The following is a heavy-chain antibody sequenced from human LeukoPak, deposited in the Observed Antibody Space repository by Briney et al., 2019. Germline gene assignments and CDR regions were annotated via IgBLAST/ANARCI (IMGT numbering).Heavy chain of an antibody. Sequence: GGSLRLSCAASGFTVSSNYMSWVRQAPGKGLEWVSVIYSGGSTYYADSVKGRSTISRDNSKNTLYLQMNSLRAEDTAVYYCASLINTKSGSFDYWGQGTLVTVSS. CDR1: GFTVSSNY. CDR3: ASLINTKSGSFDY. CDR2: IYSGGST. V-gene: IGHV3-66*01. D-gene: IGHD5-12*01. J-gene: IGHJ4*02.